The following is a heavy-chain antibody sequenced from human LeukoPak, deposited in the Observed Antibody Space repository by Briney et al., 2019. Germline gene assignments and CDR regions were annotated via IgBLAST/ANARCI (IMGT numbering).Heavy chain of an antibody. D-gene: IGHD3-10*01. CDR1: GFTFSSYA. CDR3: AKEGPCYGSGLAQELFDY. CDR2: ISGSGGST. Sequence: GGSLRLSCAASGFTFSSYAMSWVRQAPGKGLEWVSAISGSGGSTYYADSVKGRFTISRDNSKNTLYLQMNSLRAEDTAVYYCAKEGPCYGSGLAQELFDYWGQGTLVTVSS. V-gene: IGHV3-23*01. J-gene: IGHJ4*02.